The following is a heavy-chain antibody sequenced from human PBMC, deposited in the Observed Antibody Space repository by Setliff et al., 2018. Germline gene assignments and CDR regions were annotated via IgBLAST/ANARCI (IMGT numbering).Heavy chain of an antibody. D-gene: IGHD6-13*01. Sequence: GGSLRLSCAASGFTFSTHSMNWVRQAPGKGLEWVSSISRSSTYIYYADSMRGRFTISRDNAKNSLYLQMNSLRAEDTAVYYCASAGHSGSWFPFDAFHIWGQGTMVTV. CDR3: ASAGHSGSWFPFDAFHI. CDR2: ISRSSTYI. V-gene: IGHV3-21*01. CDR1: GFTFSTHS. J-gene: IGHJ3*02.